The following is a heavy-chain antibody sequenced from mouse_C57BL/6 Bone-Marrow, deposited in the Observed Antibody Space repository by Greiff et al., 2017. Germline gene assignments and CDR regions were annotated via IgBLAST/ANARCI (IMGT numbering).Heavy chain of an antibody. CDR1: GFNIKDDY. V-gene: IGHV14-4*01. D-gene: IGHD2-3*01. Sequence: EVKLQESGAELVRPGASVKLSCTASGFNIKDDYIHWVKQRPEQGLEWIGWIDPEIGDTEYASKFQGKATITSDTSSNTADLQLSSLTSEDTAVYYCSSFDGNYFDFWGQGTPLTVAS. J-gene: IGHJ2*01. CDR3: SSFDGNYFDF. CDR2: IDPEIGDT.